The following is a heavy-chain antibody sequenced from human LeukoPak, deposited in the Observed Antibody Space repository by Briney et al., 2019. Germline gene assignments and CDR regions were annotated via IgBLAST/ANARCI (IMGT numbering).Heavy chain of an antibody. V-gene: IGHV1-69*13. CDR1: GGTFSSYA. D-gene: IGHD2-8*01. CDR3: ARDLGYCTNGVCHTRFDY. J-gene: IGHJ4*02. Sequence: ASVKVSCKASGGTFSSYAISWVRQAPGQGLEWMGGIIPIFGTANYAQKFQGRVTITADESTSTAYMELSSLRSEDTAVYYCARDLGYCTNGVCHTRFDYWGQGTLVAVSS. CDR2: IIPIFGTA.